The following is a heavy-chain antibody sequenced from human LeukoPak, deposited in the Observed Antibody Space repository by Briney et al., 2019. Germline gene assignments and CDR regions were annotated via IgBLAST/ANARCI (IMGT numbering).Heavy chain of an antibody. J-gene: IGHJ4*02. CDR2: IYYSGST. V-gene: IGHV4-59*01. CDR1: GGSIGSYY. CDR3: AREVGYSYGSGYFDY. Sequence: SETLSLTCTVSGGSIGSYYWSWIRQPPGKGLEWIGYIYYSGSTNYNPSLKSRVTISVDTSKNQFSLKLSSVTAADTAVYYCAREVGYSYGSGYFDYWGQGTLVTVSS. D-gene: IGHD5-18*01.